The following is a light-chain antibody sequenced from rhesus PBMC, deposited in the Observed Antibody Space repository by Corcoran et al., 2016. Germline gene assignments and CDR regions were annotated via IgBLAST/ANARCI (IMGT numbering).Light chain of an antibody. Sequence: DIQMSQSPSSLSASVGDRVTITCRASQGISSYLNWYQQKPGKAPKLLILNANTLASWVQPRFSGCGSGTDFTLTISSLQPEDSATYYCQQGNSNPLTFGGGTKVELK. V-gene: IGKV1-32*02. CDR2: NAN. CDR1: QGISSY. CDR3: QQGNSNPLT. J-gene: IGKJ4*01.